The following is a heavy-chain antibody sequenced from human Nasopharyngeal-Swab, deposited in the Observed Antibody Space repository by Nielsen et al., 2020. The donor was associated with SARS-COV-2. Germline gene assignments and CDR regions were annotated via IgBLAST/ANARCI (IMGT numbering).Heavy chain of an antibody. D-gene: IGHD3-22*01. CDR2: ISYDGSNK. J-gene: IGHJ4*02. CDR1: GFTFSSYA. V-gene: IGHV3-30-3*01. CDR3: ARDWGINYFDSSVDY. Sequence: GESLKISCAASGFTFSSYAMYWVRQAPGKGLEWVAVISYDGSNKYYADSVKGRFTISRDNSKNTLYLQMNSLRAEDTAVYYCARDWGINYFDSSVDYWGQGTLVTVSS.